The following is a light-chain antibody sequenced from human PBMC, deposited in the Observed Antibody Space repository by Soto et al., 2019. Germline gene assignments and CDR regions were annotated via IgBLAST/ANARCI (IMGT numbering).Light chain of an antibody. CDR3: QQANTFPLT. CDR1: QPIRDW. J-gene: IGKJ4*01. Sequence: DIPMTQSPSSVSASVGDRVTITCRARQPIRDWLAWYQQKPGRVPKLLISEASTLQSGVPSRFSGSGSGTDFTLTIDSLQPEYFATYYCQQANTFPLTFGGGTKVDI. CDR2: EAS. V-gene: IGKV1-12*01.